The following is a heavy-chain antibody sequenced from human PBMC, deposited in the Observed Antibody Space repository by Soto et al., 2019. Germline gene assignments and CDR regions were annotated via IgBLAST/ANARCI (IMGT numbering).Heavy chain of an antibody. J-gene: IGHJ4*02. Sequence: GGSLRLSCAASGFTFSSFAMDWVRQAPGKGLEWVAVISRDGSNKYYAESVKGRFTISRDNSKNTLYLQMNSLKVEDTALYYCARDSSGWYNFDYWGQGTVVTVSS. CDR2: ISRDGSNK. CDR3: ARDSSGWYNFDY. V-gene: IGHV3-30-3*01. CDR1: GFTFSSFA. D-gene: IGHD6-19*01.